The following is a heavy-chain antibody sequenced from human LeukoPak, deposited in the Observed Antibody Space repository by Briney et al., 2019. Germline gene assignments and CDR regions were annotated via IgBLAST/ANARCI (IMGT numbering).Heavy chain of an antibody. CDR1: GFTFSSYS. CDR2: ISSSSYI. V-gene: IGHV3-21*01. J-gene: IGHJ4*02. D-gene: IGHD3-22*01. Sequence: GGPLRLSCAASGFTFSSYSMNWVRQAPGKGLEWVSSISSSSYIYYADSVKGRFTISRDNAKNSLYLQMNSLRAEDTAVHYCARGYYDSSGYYFDYWGQGTLVTVSS. CDR3: ARGYYDSSGYYFDY.